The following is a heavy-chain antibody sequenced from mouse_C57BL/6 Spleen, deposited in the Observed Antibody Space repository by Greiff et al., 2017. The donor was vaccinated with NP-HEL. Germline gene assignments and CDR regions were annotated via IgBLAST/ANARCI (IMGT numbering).Heavy chain of an antibody. CDR2: IYPRDGST. V-gene: IGHV1-78*01. CDR1: GYTFTDHT. D-gene: IGHD2-2*01. CDR3: AREGGYVEAMDY. Sequence: VQGVESDAELVKPGASVKISCKVSGYTFTDHTIHWMKQRPEQGLEWIGYIYPRDGSTKYNEKFKGKATLTADKSSSSAYMQLNSLTSEDSAVYFCAREGGYVEAMDYWGQGTSVTVSS. J-gene: IGHJ4*01.